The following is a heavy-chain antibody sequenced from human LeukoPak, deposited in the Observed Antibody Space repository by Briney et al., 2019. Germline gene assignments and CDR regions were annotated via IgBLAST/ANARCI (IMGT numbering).Heavy chain of an antibody. V-gene: IGHV4-39*01. CDR3: ARHAGLEDWFDP. J-gene: IGHJ5*02. D-gene: IGHD5-24*01. CDR2: IYYSGST. CDR1: GGSISSSSYY. Sequence: PSETLSLTCTVSGGSISSSSYYWGWIRQPPGKGLEWIGSIYYSGSTYYNPSLKSRVTISVDTPKNQFSLTLSSVTAADTAVYYCARHAGLEDWFDPWGQGTLVTVSS.